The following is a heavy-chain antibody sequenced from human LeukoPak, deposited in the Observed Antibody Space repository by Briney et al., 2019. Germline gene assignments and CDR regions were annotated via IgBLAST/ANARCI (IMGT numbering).Heavy chain of an antibody. D-gene: IGHD3-3*01. CDR3: ARGFSPYDFWSGPNDDY. V-gene: IGHV4-4*07. Sequence: PSETLSLTCTVSGGSISSYYWSWIRQPAGKGLEWIGRIYTSGSTNYNPSLKSRVTMSVDTSKNQFSLKLSSVTAADTAVYYCARGFSPYDFWSGPNDDYWGQGTLVTVSS. J-gene: IGHJ4*02. CDR2: IYTSGST. CDR1: GGSISSYY.